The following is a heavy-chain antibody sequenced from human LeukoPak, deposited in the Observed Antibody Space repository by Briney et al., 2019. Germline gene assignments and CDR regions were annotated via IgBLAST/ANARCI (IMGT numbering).Heavy chain of an antibody. J-gene: IGHJ4*02. CDR3: AKDGAPTYYDFWSGYQNLYFDY. D-gene: IGHD3-3*01. Sequence: PGGSLRLSCAASGFTFSSYAMSWVRQAPGKGLEWVSAISGSGGSTYYADSVKGRFTISRDNSKNPLYLQMNSLRAEDTAVYYCAKDGAPTYYDFWSGYQNLYFDYWGQGTLVTVSS. V-gene: IGHV3-23*01. CDR1: GFTFSSYA. CDR2: ISGSGGST.